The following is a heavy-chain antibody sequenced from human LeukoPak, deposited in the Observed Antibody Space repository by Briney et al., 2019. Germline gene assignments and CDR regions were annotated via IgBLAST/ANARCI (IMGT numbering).Heavy chain of an antibody. Sequence: PSETLSLTCTVSGGSISSNSYYWGWIRQPPGKGLEWIGSIYYSGSTYYNPSLDSRVTISVDTSKNQFSLKLRSVTAADTAVYYCAREGGLRFLEWSPPWFDPWGQGTLVTVSS. CDR1: GGSISSNSYY. CDR2: IYYSGST. J-gene: IGHJ5*02. CDR3: AREGGLRFLEWSPPWFDP. D-gene: IGHD3-3*01. V-gene: IGHV4-39*07.